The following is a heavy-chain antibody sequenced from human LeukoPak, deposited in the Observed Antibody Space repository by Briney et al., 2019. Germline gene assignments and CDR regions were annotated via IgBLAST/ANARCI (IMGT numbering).Heavy chain of an antibody. CDR1: GGSISSGGYY. D-gene: IGHD3-10*01. J-gene: IGHJ5*02. V-gene: IGHV4-31*03. CDR2: IHHSGTA. Sequence: SETLSLICTVSGGSISSGGYYWTWIRQHPGKGLEWIGYIHHSGTAYYNPSLQSRVITSVDTFKNQFSLKLTSVTAADTPVYYCTRRSPAGSVLFDPWGQGTLVTVSS. CDR3: TRRSPAGSVLFDP.